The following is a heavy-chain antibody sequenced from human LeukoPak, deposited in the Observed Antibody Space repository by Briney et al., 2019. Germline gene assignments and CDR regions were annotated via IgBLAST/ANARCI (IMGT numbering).Heavy chain of an antibody. CDR2: IDSSGST. V-gene: IGHV4-59*01. D-gene: IGHD1-1*01. CDR3: ARTTWNDVLFDY. Sequence: SETLSLTCSVSGGSISTSYWTWIRQAPGKGLEWIGYIDSSGSTNYNPSFKSRVTMSLDMSKNQLSLKVSSVTAADTAVYYCARTTWNDVLFDYWGQGTLVTVSS. CDR1: GGSISTSY. J-gene: IGHJ4*02.